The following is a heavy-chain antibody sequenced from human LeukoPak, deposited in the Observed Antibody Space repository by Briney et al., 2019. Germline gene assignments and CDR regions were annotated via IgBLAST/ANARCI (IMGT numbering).Heavy chain of an antibody. D-gene: IGHD3-16*02. CDR2: INHSGST. CDR1: GGSFSGYY. CDR3: EMGELSSTTDY. V-gene: IGHV4-34*01. Sequence: SETLSLTCAVYGGSFSGYYWSWIRQPPGKGLEWIGEINHSGSTNYNPSLKSRVTISVDTSKNQFSLKLSSVTAADTAVYYCEMGELSSTTDYWGQGTLVTVSS. J-gene: IGHJ4*02.